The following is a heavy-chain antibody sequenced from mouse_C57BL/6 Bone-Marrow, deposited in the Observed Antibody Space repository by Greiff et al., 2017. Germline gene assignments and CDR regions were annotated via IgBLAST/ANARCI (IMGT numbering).Heavy chain of an antibody. CDR3: TRIAY. CDR1: GFNFKDDY. CDR2: IDPENGDT. V-gene: IGHV14-4*01. Sequence: VQLQQSGAELVRPGASVKLSCTASGFNFKDDYMHWVKQRPEPGLEWIGWIDPENGDTAYASKFQGKATITVDTSSNTAYLQLSSLTSEDTAVYYCTRIAYWGQGTLVTVSA. J-gene: IGHJ3*01.